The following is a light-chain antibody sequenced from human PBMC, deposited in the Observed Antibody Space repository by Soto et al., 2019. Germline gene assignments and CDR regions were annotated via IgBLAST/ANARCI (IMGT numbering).Light chain of an antibody. CDR2: SNN. CDR3: AAWDDSLNGYVV. V-gene: IGLV1-44*01. J-gene: IGLJ2*01. CDR1: SSNIGSKT. Sequence: QPVLTQPPSASGTPGQRVTISCSGSSSNIGSKTVNWYRQLPGTAPKLLIYSNNQRPSGVPDRFSGSKSGTSASLAISGLQSEDEADYYCAAWDDSLNGYVVFGGGTKVTVL.